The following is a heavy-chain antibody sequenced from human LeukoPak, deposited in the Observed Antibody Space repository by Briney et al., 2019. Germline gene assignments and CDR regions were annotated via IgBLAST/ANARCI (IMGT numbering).Heavy chain of an antibody. V-gene: IGHV4-39*07. D-gene: IGHD3-16*01. CDR3: ARDPRGGGMDV. CDR2: IYYSGST. J-gene: IGHJ6*02. CDR1: GGSISSSSYY. Sequence: PSETLSLTCTVSGGSISSSSYYWGWIRQPPGKGLEWIGSIYYSGSTYYNPSLKSRVTISVDTSKNQFSLKLSSVTAADTAVYYCARDPRGGGMDVWGQGTTVTVSS.